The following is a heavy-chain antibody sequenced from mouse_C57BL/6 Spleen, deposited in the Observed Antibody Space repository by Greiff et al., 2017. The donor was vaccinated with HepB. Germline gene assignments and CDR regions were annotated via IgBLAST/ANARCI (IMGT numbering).Heavy chain of an antibody. J-gene: IGHJ4*01. CDR3: AVYDYDDAMDY. Sequence: VQLQQSGPELVKPGASVKISCKASGYAFSSSWMNWVKQRPGKGLEWIGRIYPGDGDTNYNGKFKGKATLTADKSSSTAYMQLSSLTSEDSAVYFCAVYDYDDAMDYWGQGTSVTVSS. CDR2: IYPGDGDT. CDR1: GYAFSSSW. D-gene: IGHD2-4*01. V-gene: IGHV1-82*01.